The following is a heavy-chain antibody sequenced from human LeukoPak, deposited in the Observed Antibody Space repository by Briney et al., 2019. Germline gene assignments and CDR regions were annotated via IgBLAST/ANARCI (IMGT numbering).Heavy chain of an antibody. D-gene: IGHD4-17*01. Sequence: SETLSLTCAVSGYSISSGYYWSWIRQPAGKGLEWIGRIYTSGSTNYNPSLKSRVTMSVDTSKNQFSLKLSSVTAADTAVYYCARDPDYGDAFDIWGQGTMVTVSS. J-gene: IGHJ3*02. CDR1: GYSISSGYY. CDR3: ARDPDYGDAFDI. CDR2: IYTSGST. V-gene: IGHV4-4*07.